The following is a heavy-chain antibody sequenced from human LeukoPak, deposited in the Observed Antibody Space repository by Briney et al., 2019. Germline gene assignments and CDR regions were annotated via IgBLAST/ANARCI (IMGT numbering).Heavy chain of an antibody. V-gene: IGHV1-24*01. D-gene: IGHD5-12*01. CDR1: GYTLTELS. Sequence: ASVKVSCKVSGYTLTELSMHWVRQAPGKGLEWVGGFDPEDGETIYAQKFQGRVTMTEDTSTDTAYMELSSLRSEDTAVYYCATARRGYSGYDPPPRDYWGQGTLVTVSS. J-gene: IGHJ4*02. CDR3: ATARRGYSGYDPPPRDY. CDR2: FDPEDGET.